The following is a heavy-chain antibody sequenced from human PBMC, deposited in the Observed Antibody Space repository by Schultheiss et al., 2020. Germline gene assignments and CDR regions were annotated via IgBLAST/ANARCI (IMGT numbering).Heavy chain of an antibody. CDR3: ARIRAPPLAARLLNAIDI. D-gene: IGHD6-6*01. Sequence: SGPTLVKPTQTLTLTCTFSGFSLSTSGMCLSWIRQPPGKALEWLARIDWDDDKYYTTSLMTRLTISKDTSKSQVVLTMTNMDPVDTATYYCARIRAPPLAARLLNAIDIWGQGTMVTVSS. V-gene: IGHV2-70*11. J-gene: IGHJ3*02. CDR1: GFSLSTSGMC. CDR2: IDWDDDK.